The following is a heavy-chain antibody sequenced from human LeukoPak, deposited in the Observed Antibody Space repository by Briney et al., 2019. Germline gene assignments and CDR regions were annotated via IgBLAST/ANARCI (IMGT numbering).Heavy chain of an antibody. Sequence: PSETRSLTWRVCGGSVSSHDWSGSRQPPGKGLEWIVYIYYSGSTNYNPSLKSRVTISVDTSKNQFSLKLSSVTAADTAVYYCARRSREIPAHKSYYFDYWGQGTLVTVSS. CDR1: GGSVSSHD. CDR3: ARRSREIPAHKSYYFDY. J-gene: IGHJ4*02. V-gene: IGHV4-59*02. CDR2: IYYSGST. D-gene: IGHD2-2*01.